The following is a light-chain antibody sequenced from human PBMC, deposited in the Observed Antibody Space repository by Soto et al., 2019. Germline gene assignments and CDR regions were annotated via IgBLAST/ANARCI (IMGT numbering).Light chain of an antibody. CDR2: DVS. Sequence: IRMNHSPSTLSVSPGERATLSCRAGQLVTTYFAWYQQKSVQSPRLLIYDVSIRATGVPARFSGTGSETDFTLTISGLQSEDSAVYFCQHYNNWPFPFGQGTRPAIK. CDR1: QLVTTY. V-gene: IGKV3-15*01. J-gene: IGKJ5*01. CDR3: QHYNNWPFP.